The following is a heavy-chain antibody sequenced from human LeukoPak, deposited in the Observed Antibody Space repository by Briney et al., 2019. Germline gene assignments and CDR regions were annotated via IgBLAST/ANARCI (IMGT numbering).Heavy chain of an antibody. CDR2: IYGSGST. CDR3: VANGDY. V-gene: IGHV4-61*03. CDR1: GASVSSDTYY. Sequence: PSETLSLTCTVSGASVSSDTYYWNWMRQPPGKGLEWIGYIYGSGSTDYHPSLKSRVTISVDSSLNHLSLKLTSVTPTDTAVYYCVANGDYWARATLLTVSS. J-gene: IGHJ4*02.